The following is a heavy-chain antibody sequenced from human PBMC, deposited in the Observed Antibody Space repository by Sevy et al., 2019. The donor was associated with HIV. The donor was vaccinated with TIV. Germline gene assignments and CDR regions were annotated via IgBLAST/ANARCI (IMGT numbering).Heavy chain of an antibody. CDR2: ISYDGSNK. D-gene: IGHD6-6*01. CDR3: AREVSSSSRPYYYYYYGMDV. V-gene: IGHV3-30-3*01. CDR1: GFTFSSYA. J-gene: IGHJ6*02. Sequence: GGSLRLSCAASGFTFSSYAMHWVRQAPGKGLEWVAVISYDGSNKYYADSVKGRFTISRDNSKNTLYLQMNSLRAEDTAVYYCAREVSSSSRPYYYYYYGMDVWGQGTTVTVSS.